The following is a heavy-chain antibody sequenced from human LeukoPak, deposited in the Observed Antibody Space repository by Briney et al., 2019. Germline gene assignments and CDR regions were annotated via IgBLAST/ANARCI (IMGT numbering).Heavy chain of an antibody. CDR2: IYYSGST. CDR3: ARVFYYDSSGTLGGFDY. CDR1: GGSISSGDYY. V-gene: IGHV4-30-4*01. D-gene: IGHD3-22*01. Sequence: PSETLSLTCTVSGGSISSGDYYCSWIRQPPGKGLEWIGYIYYSGSTYYNPSLKSRVTISVDTSKNQFSLKLSSVTAADTAVYYCARVFYYDSSGTLGGFDYWGQGTLVTVSS. J-gene: IGHJ4*02.